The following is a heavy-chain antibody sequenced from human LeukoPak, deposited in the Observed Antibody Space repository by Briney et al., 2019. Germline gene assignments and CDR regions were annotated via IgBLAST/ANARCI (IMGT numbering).Heavy chain of an antibody. CDR1: GFMFNSYS. CDR3: ARLCNGSAGTEWFDP. V-gene: IGHV4-4*02. D-gene: IGHD6-19*01. J-gene: IGHJ5*02. CDR2: IYHSGST. Sequence: GSLRLSCAGSGFMFNSYSVSWVRQPPGKGLEWIGEIYHSGSTNYNPSLKSRVTISVDKSKNQFSLKLSSVTAADTAVYYCARLCNGSAGTEWFDPWGQGTLVTVSS.